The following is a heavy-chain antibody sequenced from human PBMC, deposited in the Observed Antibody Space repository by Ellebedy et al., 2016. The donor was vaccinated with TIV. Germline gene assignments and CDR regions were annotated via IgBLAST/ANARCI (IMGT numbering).Heavy chain of an antibody. CDR1: GFSFRSYW. CDR2: IYQDGSEQ. V-gene: IGHV3-7*01. CDR3: ARRGSYGDYSVQVNSWFDL. J-gene: IGHJ5*02. Sequence: GESLKISCEASGFSFRSYWMSWVRQAPGKGLEWLANIYQDGSEQFYVDSVKGRFTISRDNAKHSVYLHMNSLRAEDTAVYYCARRGSYGDYSVQVNSWFDLWGQGTLVTVSS. D-gene: IGHD4-17*01.